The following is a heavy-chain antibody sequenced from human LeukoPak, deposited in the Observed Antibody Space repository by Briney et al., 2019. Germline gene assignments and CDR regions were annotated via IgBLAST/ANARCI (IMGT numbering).Heavy chain of an antibody. J-gene: IGHJ4*02. V-gene: IGHV3-30*18. CDR3: AKGIRGYSYGYVAVY. Sequence: GGSLGLSCAASGFTFSSYGMHWVRQAPGKGLEWVAVISYDGSNKYYADSVKGRFTISRDNSKNTLYLQMNSLRAEDTAVYYCAKGIRGYSYGYVAVYWGQGTLVTVSS. D-gene: IGHD5-18*01. CDR1: GFTFSSYG. CDR2: ISYDGSNK.